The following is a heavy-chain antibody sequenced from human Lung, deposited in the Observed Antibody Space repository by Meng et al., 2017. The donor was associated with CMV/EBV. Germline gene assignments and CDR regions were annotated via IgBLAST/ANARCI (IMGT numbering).Heavy chain of an antibody. CDR1: GGSFSGYY. V-gene: IGHV4-34*01. D-gene: IGHD2-15*01. CDR3: ARSNIVVVVAATLGYSDYGMDV. Sequence: LSXVVYGGSFSGYYWSWIRQPPGKVLEWIGEINHRGSTNYNPSLKSRVTISVDTSKNQFSLKLSSVTAADTAVYYCARSNIVVVVAATLGYSDYGMDVWGQGTTVTVSS. CDR2: INHRGST. J-gene: IGHJ6*02.